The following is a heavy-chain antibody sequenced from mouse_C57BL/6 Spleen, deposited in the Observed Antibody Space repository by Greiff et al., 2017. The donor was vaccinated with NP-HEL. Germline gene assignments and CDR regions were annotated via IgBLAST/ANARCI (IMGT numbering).Heavy chain of an antibody. CDR1: GYTFTDYY. J-gene: IGHJ4*01. CDR3: ARLEGGYAMDY. Sequence: VKLMESGAELVRPGASVKLSCKASGYTFTDYYINWVKQRPGQGLEWIARIYPGSGNTYYNEKFKGKATLTAEKSSSTAYMQLSSLTSEDSAVYFCARLEGGYAMDYWGQGTSVTVSS. CDR2: IYPGSGNT. V-gene: IGHV1-76*01.